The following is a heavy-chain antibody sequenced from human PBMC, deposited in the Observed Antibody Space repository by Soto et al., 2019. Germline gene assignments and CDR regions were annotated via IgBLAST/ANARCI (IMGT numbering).Heavy chain of an antibody. D-gene: IGHD4-17*01. V-gene: IGHV3-30-3*01. CDR1: GFTFSSYA. CDR3: ARDGTTVRKEDAFDI. J-gene: IGHJ3*02. CDR2: ISYDGSNK. Sequence: QVQLVESGGGVVQPGRSLRLSCAASGFTFSSYAMHWVRQAPGKGLEWVAVISYDGSNKYYADSVKGRFTISRDNSKNTLYLQMNSLRAEDTAVYYCARDGTTVRKEDAFDIWGQGTMVTGSS.